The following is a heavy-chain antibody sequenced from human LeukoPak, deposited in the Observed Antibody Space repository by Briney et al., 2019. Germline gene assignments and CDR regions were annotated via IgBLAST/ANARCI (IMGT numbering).Heavy chain of an antibody. CDR3: ARDSVVRPNWFDP. V-gene: IGHV4-39*07. CDR2: IYYSGST. CDR1: GGSISSSSYY. D-gene: IGHD3-10*01. J-gene: IGHJ5*02. Sequence: SETLSLTCTVSGGSISSSSYYWGWIRQPPGKGLEWIGSIYYSGSTNYNPSLKSRVTISVDTSKNQFSLKLSSVTAADTAVYYCARDSVVRPNWFDPWGQGTLVTVSS.